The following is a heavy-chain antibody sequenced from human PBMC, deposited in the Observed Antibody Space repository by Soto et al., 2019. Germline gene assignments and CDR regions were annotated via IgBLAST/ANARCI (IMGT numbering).Heavy chain of an antibody. CDR3: ARNDHGGNPFYAN. CDR2: IYYSGRT. J-gene: IGHJ4*02. V-gene: IGHV4-59*01. CDR1: GGSLGNYY. Sequence: QVQLQESGPGLVKPSETLSLTCTVSGGSLGNYYWSWIRQPPGKGLEWIGYIYYSGRTNYNPSPKSRLTMSVDTSKNQVSLQLNSVTAADTAVYYCARNDHGGNPFYANWGQGTLVSVSS. D-gene: IGHD4-17*01.